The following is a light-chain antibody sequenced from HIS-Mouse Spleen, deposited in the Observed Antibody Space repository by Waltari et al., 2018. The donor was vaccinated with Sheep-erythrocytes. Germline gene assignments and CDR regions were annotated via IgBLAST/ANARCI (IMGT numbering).Light chain of an antibody. V-gene: IGLV2-23*01. Sequence: QSALTQPASVSGSPGQSITISCTGTSSDVGSYNLVSWYQQHPGKAPKPTIYEGSKRPSGGPNRFSGSKSGNTASLTISGLQAEDEADYYCCSYAGSSTPWVFGGGTKLTVL. J-gene: IGLJ3*02. CDR3: CSYAGSSTPWV. CDR1: SSDVGSYNL. CDR2: EGS.